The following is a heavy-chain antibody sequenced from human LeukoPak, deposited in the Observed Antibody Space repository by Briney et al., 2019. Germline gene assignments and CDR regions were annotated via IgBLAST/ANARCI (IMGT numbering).Heavy chain of an antibody. Sequence: SETLSLTCTVSGGSISSSSYYWGWIRQPPGKGLEWIGYIYYSGSTNYNPSLKSRVTISVDTSKNQFSLKPSSVTAADTAVYYCARDRGGDYYDSSGYAFDYWGQGTLVTVSS. CDR2: IYYSGST. J-gene: IGHJ4*02. D-gene: IGHD3-22*01. CDR3: ARDRGGDYYDSSGYAFDY. V-gene: IGHV4-61*01. CDR1: GGSISSSSYY.